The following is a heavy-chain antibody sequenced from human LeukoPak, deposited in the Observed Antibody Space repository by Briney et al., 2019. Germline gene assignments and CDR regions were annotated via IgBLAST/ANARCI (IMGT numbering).Heavy chain of an antibody. D-gene: IGHD3-10*01. CDR1: GGSINSSSYY. J-gene: IGHJ4*02. CDR2: AHYSGTT. Sequence: SETLSLTCTVSGGSINSSSYYWSWIRQPPGKGLEWIGYAHYSGTTNYNPSLKSRVTISVDTSKNQFSLQLSSVTAADTAVYYCAQWGYYGSGSLFWGQGTLVTVSS. CDR3: AQWGYYGSGSLF. V-gene: IGHV4-61*05.